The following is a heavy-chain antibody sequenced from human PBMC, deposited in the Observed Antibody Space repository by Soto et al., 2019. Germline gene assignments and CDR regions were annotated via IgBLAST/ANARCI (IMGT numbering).Heavy chain of an antibody. Sequence: ASVNVSCNASGYTFTGYYVHWVRQAPGQGLEWMGWINPNNGDTNYAREFQGRATMTRDTSISTAYMDLSRLRSDDTAVYYCARTVLRFMEWSSAYSHGMDVWGQGTTVTVSS. D-gene: IGHD3-3*01. CDR3: ARTVLRFMEWSSAYSHGMDV. V-gene: IGHV1-2*02. CDR1: GYTFTGYY. CDR2: INPNNGDT. J-gene: IGHJ6*02.